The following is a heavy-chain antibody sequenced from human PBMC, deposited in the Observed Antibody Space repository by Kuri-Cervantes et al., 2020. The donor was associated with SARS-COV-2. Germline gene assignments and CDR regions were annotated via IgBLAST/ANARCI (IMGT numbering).Heavy chain of an antibody. CDR3: ARPGRRTDTGSAFDI. Sequence: SETLSLTCTVSGGSISSSSYYWGWIRQPPGKGLEWIGSIYYSGSTYYNPSLKSRVTISVDTSKNQFSLKLSSVTAADTAVYYCARPGRRTDTGSAFDIWGQGTMVTVSS. CDR2: IYYSGST. CDR1: GGSISSSSYY. V-gene: IGHV4-39*01. J-gene: IGHJ3*02. D-gene: IGHD1-1*01.